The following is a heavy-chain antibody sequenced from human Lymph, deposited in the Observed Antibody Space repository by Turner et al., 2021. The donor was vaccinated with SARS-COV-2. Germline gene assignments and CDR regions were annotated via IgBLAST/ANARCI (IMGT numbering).Heavy chain of an antibody. CDR3: TRGETIAAHYDY. CDR2: IIPIFGTA. V-gene: IGHV1-69*01. J-gene: IGHJ4*02. D-gene: IGHD6-6*01. CDR1: GGTFSTYT. Sequence: QVQLVQSGAEVKKPGSSVKVSCKASGGTFSTYTISWVRQAPGQGLEWMGGIIPIFGTANYAQKVQGRVTITADESTSTAYMELSSLRSEDTAVYYCTRGETIAAHYDYWGQGTLVTVSS.